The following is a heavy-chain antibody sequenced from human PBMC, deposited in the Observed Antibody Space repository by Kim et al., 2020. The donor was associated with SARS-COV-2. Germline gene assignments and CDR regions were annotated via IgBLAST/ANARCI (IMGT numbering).Heavy chain of an antibody. CDR2: ISWNGADR. J-gene: IGHJ4*02. V-gene: IGHV3-43D*04. CDR1: GFKFEDYA. D-gene: IGHD1-26*01. Sequence: GGSLRLSCEASGFKFEDYAMHWVRQSKGLEWVSLISWNGADRRYAATVRGRFTVSRDNSQDLLYLQMNTLTTDDSGLYRCVKYGAQWERSHHCDHWAQGT. CDR3: VKYGAQWERSHHCDH.